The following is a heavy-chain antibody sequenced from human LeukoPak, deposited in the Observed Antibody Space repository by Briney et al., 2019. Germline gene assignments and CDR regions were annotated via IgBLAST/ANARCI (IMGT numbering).Heavy chain of an antibody. CDR1: GFTFSSSA. J-gene: IGHJ4*02. D-gene: IGHD2-15*01. Sequence: GGSLRLSCAASGFTFSSSAMSWVRQAPGKGLEWVSAISDNGGYTYYADSVKGRVTISRENSKSTLCLQMNSLRAEDTAVYYCAKQLGYCSDGSCYFPYWGQGTLVTVSS. CDR3: AKQLGYCSDGSCYFPY. CDR2: ISDNGGYT. V-gene: IGHV3-23*01.